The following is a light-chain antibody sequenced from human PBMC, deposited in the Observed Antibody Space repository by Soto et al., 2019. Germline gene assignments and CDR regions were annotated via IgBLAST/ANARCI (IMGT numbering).Light chain of an antibody. J-gene: IGLJ1*01. Sequence: QSVRTQPASGSGAPVQGITISCTGTSSDVGGYNYVSRYQHHPGKAPKLMIFDVSNRPSGVSNRFSGSKSGNTASLTISGLQPEDEADYYCSSYTTSNTRQIVFGTGTKVTVL. CDR3: SSYTTSNTRQIV. CDR1: SSDVGGYNY. CDR2: DVS. V-gene: IGLV2-14*03.